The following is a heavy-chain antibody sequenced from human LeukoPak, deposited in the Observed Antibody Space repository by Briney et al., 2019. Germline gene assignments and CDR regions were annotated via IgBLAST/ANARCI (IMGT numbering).Heavy chain of an antibody. Sequence: GGSLRLSCVASGLSLSSYTMHWVRQAPGKGLEWVAVMSYDGSHKYHADSVKGRFTISRDNSKNTLYLQMNSLRAEDTAIYYCARDVGGYAFDYWGQGTLVTVSS. CDR2: MSYDGSHK. CDR3: ARDVGGYAFDY. V-gene: IGHV3-30*04. CDR1: GLSLSSYT. D-gene: IGHD5-12*01. J-gene: IGHJ4*02.